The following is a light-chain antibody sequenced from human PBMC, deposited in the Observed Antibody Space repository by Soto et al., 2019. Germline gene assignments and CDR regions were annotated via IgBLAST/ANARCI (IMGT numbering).Light chain of an antibody. V-gene: IGLV2-14*01. Sequence: QSALTQPASVSGSPGQSITISCIGTSSDVGTYNYVSWYQQRPGKAPKLMIYDVTNRPSGVSNRFSGSESGNTASLTISGLQAEDEADYYCSSYTSSSTVIFGGGTKLTVL. CDR3: SSYTSSSTVI. CDR1: SSDVGTYNY. J-gene: IGLJ2*01. CDR2: DVT.